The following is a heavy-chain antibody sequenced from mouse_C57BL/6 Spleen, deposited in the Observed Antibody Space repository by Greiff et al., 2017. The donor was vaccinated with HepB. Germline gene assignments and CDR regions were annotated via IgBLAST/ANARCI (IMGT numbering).Heavy chain of an antibody. CDR2: IYPGDGDT. Sequence: LQESGPELVKPGASVKISCKASGYAFSSSWMNWVKQRPGKGLEWIGRIYPGDGDTNYNGKFKGKATLTADKPSSTAYMQLSSLTSEDSAVYFCAKDYYSNLDFDYWGQGTTLTVSS. V-gene: IGHV1-82*01. D-gene: IGHD2-5*01. CDR1: GYAFSSSW. CDR3: AKDYYSNLDFDY. J-gene: IGHJ2*01.